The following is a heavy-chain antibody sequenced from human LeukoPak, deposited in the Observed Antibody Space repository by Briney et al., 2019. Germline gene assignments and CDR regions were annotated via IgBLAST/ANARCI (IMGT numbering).Heavy chain of an antibody. CDR2: IYSGDTT. D-gene: IGHD1-26*01. CDR3: ARERGSWAFDI. V-gene: IGHV3-66*02. Sequence: GGSLRLSCAASGLTVSSNYMSWVRQAPGKGLEWVSVIYSGDTTYHADSVKGRFTISRDNSKNTLYLQMNSLRAEDTAVYYCARERGSWAFDIWGQGTMVTVSS. J-gene: IGHJ3*02. CDR1: GLTVSSNY.